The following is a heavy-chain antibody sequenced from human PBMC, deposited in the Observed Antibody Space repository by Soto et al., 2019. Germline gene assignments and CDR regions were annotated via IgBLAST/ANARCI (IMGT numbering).Heavy chain of an antibody. J-gene: IGHJ4*02. CDR3: ARRRVATETFEY. Sequence: LSLTCTVPGGSMISYYWSWIRQPPGRGLEWIGFIYYAGSTKYNPSLNSRVTISVDTSKNQFSLTVTSVTAADTAVYYCARRRVATETFEYWGQGTLVTVSS. V-gene: IGHV4-59*08. CDR2: IYYAGST. D-gene: IGHD5-12*01. CDR1: GGSMISYY.